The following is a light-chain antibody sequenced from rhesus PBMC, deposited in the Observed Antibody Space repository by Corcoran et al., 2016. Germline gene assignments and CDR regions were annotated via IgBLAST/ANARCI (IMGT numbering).Light chain of an antibody. CDR1: QGISSY. J-gene: IGKJ4*01. V-gene: IGKV1-37*01. CDR3: QQYNSAPLT. CDR2: YAS. Sequence: DIQMTQSPSSLSASVGDTVTITCRARQGISSYLAWYQQKPGKAPKPLIYYASNLESGVPSRFSGSGAGTEFTLNISSLQPEDFATYYCQQYNSAPLTFGGGTKVEIK.